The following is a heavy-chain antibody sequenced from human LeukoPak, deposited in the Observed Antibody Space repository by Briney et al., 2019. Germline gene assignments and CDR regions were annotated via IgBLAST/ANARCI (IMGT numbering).Heavy chain of an antibody. CDR3: AREDRYCSGGSCYGMDV. CDR1: GDSVSSNSAA. CDR2: TYYRSKWYN. D-gene: IGHD2-15*01. V-gene: IGHV6-1*01. Sequence: SQTLSLTCAISGDSVSSNSAAWNWIRRSPSRGLEWLGRTYYRSKWYNDYAVSVKSRITINPDTSKNQFSLQLNSVTPEDTAVYYCAREDRYCSGGSCYGMDVWGQGTTVTVSS. J-gene: IGHJ6*02.